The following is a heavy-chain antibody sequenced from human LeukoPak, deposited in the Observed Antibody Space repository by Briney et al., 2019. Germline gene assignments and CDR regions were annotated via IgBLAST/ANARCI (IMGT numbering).Heavy chain of an antibody. CDR3: ARGQEWLEAFDF. V-gene: IGHV1-2*02. CDR1: GGTFSSYA. J-gene: IGHJ4*02. CDR2: INPNSGGT. D-gene: IGHD6-19*01. Sequence: GASVKVSCKASGGTFSSYAISWVRQAPGQGLEWMGWINPNSGGTHYAQKFQGRVTMTRDTSINTAYMELYRLRSDDTAVYYCARGQEWLEAFDFWGLGTLVTVSS.